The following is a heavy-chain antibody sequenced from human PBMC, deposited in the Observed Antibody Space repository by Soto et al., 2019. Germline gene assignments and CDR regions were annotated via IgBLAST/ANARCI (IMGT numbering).Heavy chain of an antibody. CDR2: ISYDGSNK. D-gene: IGHD3-16*01. CDR1: GFTFSSYA. J-gene: IGHJ6*02. V-gene: IGHV3-30-3*01. CDR3: ARAGGVGPYYYYGMDV. Sequence: PGGSLRLSCAASGFTFSSYAMRWVRQAPGKGLEWVAVISYDGSNKYYADSVKGRFTISRDNSKNTLYLQMNSLRAEDTAVYYCARAGGVGPYYYYGMDVWGQGTTVTVSS.